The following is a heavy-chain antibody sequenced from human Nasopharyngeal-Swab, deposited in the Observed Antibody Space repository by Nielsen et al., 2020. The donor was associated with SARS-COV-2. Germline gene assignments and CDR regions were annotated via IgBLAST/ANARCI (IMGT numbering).Heavy chain of an antibody. D-gene: IGHD1-1*01. CDR2: VYHSGST. CDR1: GYSISSDNY. Sequence: SETLSLTCAVSGYSISSDNYWAWIRQSSGEGLEWIGSVYHSGSTYYNPSLKSRATISVDTSNNQFSLKLTSVTAADTAVYYCGRHGAGTGGNRVYYYYYVNVWGKGTTVTVSS. CDR3: GRHGAGTGGNRVYYYYYVNV. J-gene: IGHJ6*03. V-gene: IGHV4-38-2*01.